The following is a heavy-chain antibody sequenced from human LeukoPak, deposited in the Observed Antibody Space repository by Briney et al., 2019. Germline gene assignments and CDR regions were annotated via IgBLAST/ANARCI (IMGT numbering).Heavy chain of an antibody. Sequence: GSLRLSCAASGFTFSHYWVSWIRQTPGKGLEWIGSIYYTGSTYYNPSLKSRVTISVDTSKNQFSLKLNSVTAADTAVYYCAREPSRYFDYWGQGTLVTVSS. J-gene: IGHJ4*02. CDR3: AREPSRYFDY. CDR2: IYYTGST. V-gene: IGHV4-39*07. CDR1: GFTFSHYW.